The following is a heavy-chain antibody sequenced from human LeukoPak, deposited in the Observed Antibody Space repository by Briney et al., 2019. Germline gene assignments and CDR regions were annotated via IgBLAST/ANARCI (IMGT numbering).Heavy chain of an antibody. V-gene: IGHV3-74*01. Sequence: GGSLRLSCAASGFTVSNNWMHWVRQAPGKGLVWVSRINSDGSTTTYADSVKGRFTISRDNAKNTLYLQMNSLRAEDTAVYYCARGYIYGYDCCGQGALVTVSS. CDR3: ARGYIYGYDC. CDR2: INSDGSTT. D-gene: IGHD5-18*01. CDR1: GFTVSNNW. J-gene: IGHJ4*02.